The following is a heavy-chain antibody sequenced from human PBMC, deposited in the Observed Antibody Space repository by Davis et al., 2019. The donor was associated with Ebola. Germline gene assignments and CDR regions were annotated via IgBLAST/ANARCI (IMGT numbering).Heavy chain of an antibody. CDR1: GYSFTSYW. Sequence: GESLKISCKGSGYSFTSYWMAWVRQMPGKGLEWMGIIYPGDSDTRYSPSFQGQVTISADKSISTAYLQWSSLKASDTAMYYCARRGGYCSGGSCYATWFDYWGQGTLVTVSS. CDR2: IYPGDSDT. D-gene: IGHD2-15*01. CDR3: ARRGGYCSGGSCYATWFDY. J-gene: IGHJ4*02. V-gene: IGHV5-51*01.